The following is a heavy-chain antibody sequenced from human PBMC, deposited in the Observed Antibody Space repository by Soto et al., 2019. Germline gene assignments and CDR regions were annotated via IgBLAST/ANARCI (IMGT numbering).Heavy chain of an antibody. CDR2: IYYSGST. D-gene: IGHD1-26*01. Sequence: SETLSLTCTVSGGSISSYYCSWIRQPPGKGLEWIGYIYYSGSTNYNPSLKSRVTISVDTSKNQFSLKLSSVTAADTAVYYCARTKRNEVGATWWFDPWGQGTLVTVSS. V-gene: IGHV4-59*01. J-gene: IGHJ5*02. CDR1: GGSISSYY. CDR3: ARTKRNEVGATWWFDP.